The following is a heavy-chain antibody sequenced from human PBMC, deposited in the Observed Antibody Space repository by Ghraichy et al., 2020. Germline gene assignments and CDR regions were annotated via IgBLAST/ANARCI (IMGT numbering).Heavy chain of an antibody. D-gene: IGHD3-10*01. V-gene: IGHV4-39*01. Sequence: ETLSLTCSVSGGSISSARYYWGWIRQPPGKGLEWIGSIYYSGNTYYNPSLESRVTVSVDTSNNQFSLKLTSLTAADTAVYYCARLKYPQRGRYYFDLWGQGTLVTVSS. J-gene: IGHJ4*02. CDR3: ARLKYPQRGRYYFDL. CDR1: GGSISSARYY. CDR2: IYYSGNT.